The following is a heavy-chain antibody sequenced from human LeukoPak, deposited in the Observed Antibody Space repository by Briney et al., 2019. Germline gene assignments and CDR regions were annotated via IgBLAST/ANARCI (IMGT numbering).Heavy chain of an antibody. CDR2: IYYSWST. V-gene: IGHV4-59*01. CDR3: DSHYRNAFDM. Sequence: PSETLSLTCTVSGGSISSYYWSWIRQPPGKGLEWIGYIYYSWSTNYNPSLKRRVTISVDTSKHQFSLKVSSVTAADTAVYYCDSHYRNAFDMWGKGTMVNVSS. CDR1: GGSISSYY. D-gene: IGHD3-16*02. J-gene: IGHJ3*02.